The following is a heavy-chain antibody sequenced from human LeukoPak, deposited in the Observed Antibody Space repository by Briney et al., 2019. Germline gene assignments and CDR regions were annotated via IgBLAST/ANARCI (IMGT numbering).Heavy chain of an antibody. J-gene: IGHJ3*02. D-gene: IGHD5/OR15-5a*01. CDR1: GFTFSSYG. Sequence: PGGSLRLSCVASGFTFSSYGMHWVRQAPGKGLEWVAVISPVGSNPFYADSVRGRMTISRDNSKDTLYLQMNSLRAEDTAVYHCAKERGVFDGFDIWGQGTMVTVSS. CDR3: AKERGVFDGFDI. CDR2: ISPVGSNP. V-gene: IGHV3-30*18.